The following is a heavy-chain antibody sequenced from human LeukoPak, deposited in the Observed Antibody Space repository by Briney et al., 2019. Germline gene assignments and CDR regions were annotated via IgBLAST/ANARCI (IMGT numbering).Heavy chain of an antibody. V-gene: IGHV4-31*03. CDR3: ARGFSRDGAFDI. CDR2: IYYSGST. Sequence: SETLSFTCTASGGSISSGGYYWSWIRQHPGKGLEWIGYIYYSGSTYYNPSLKSRVTISVDTSKNQFSLKLSSVTAADTAVYYCARGFSRDGAFDIWGQGTMVTVSS. D-gene: IGHD5-24*01. CDR1: GGSISSGGYY. J-gene: IGHJ3*02.